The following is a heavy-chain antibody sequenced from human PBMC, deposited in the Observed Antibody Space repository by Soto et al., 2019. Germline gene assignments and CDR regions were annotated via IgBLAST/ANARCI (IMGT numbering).Heavy chain of an antibody. CDR1: GFTVSNNY. J-gene: IGHJ3*02. V-gene: IGHV3-53*04. D-gene: IGHD2-21*02. CDR2: LYSGGST. CDR3: ARDGYCGGDCYFGGAFDI. Sequence: GGSLRLSCAASGFTVSNNYMSWVRQAPGKGLEWVSSLYSGGSTYYADSVKGRFTISRHNSKNTLYLQMNSLRAEDTAVYYCARDGYCGGDCYFGGAFDIWGQGTMVTVSS.